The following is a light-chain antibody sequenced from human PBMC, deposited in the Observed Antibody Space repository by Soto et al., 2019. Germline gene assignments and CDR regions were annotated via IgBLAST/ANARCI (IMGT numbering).Light chain of an antibody. J-gene: IGKJ2*01. V-gene: IGKV3-20*01. CDR1: QTIRSNF. Sequence: EVVLTQSPATLSLSPGERDTLSCRASQTIRSNFLTWYQQKPGQAPWLLIYTASTRAAGIPDRFSGSGSGTDFTLTIGRLEPEDFAVYYCQHYDSSSGHPFGQGTKLHIK. CDR3: QHYDSSSGHP. CDR2: TAS.